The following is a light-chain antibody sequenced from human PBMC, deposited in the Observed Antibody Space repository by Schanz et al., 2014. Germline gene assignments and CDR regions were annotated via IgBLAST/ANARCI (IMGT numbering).Light chain of an antibody. J-gene: IGKJ3*01. V-gene: IGKV3-20*01. CDR2: DAS. Sequence: EIVLTQSPGSLSLSPGERVTLSCRASQSVQNNYLAWYQQKPGQAPRLLIYDASSRATGIPDRFSGSGSGTDFTLSISRLEPEDFAVYFCQQYDNLPYTFGPGTKVDI. CDR1: QSVQNNY. CDR3: QQYDNLPYT.